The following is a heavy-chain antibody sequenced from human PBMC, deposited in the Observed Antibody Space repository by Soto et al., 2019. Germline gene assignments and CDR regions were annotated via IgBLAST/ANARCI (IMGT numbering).Heavy chain of an antibody. CDR1: GFTFSSYA. D-gene: IGHD6-19*01. CDR2: ISSSTGTI. J-gene: IGHJ6*02. V-gene: IGHV3-23*01. Sequence: PGGSLRLSCAASGFTFSSYAMSWVRQAPGKGLEWVSAISSSTGTIFYADSVKGRFTISRDNAKNSLYLQMNSLRVEDTAVYYCARDGQSLAPYALDVWGQGTPVTVSS. CDR3: ARDGQSLAPYALDV.